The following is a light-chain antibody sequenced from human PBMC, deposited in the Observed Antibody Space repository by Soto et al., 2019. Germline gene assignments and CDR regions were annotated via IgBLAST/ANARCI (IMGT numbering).Light chain of an antibody. CDR2: EVS. CDR1: SSDVGGYNY. Sequence: QSVLTQPASVSGSPGQSITISCTGTSSDVGGYNYVSWYQQHPGKAPKLMIYEVSNRPSGLSNRFSGSKSGNTASLTIFGLQAEDDADYYCSSYTSSSTYVFGTGTKLTVL. V-gene: IGLV2-14*01. CDR3: SSYTSSSTYV. J-gene: IGLJ1*01.